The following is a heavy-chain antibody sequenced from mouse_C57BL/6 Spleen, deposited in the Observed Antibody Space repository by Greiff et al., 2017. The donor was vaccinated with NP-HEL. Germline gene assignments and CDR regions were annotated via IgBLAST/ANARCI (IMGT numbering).Heavy chain of an antibody. CDR3: ARYPYYYGSSYAFDY. CDR2: IYPGSGST. V-gene: IGHV1-55*01. Sequence: QVQLQQPGAELVKPGASVKMSCKASGYTFTSYWITWVKQRPGQGLEWIGDIYPGSGSTNYNEKFKSKATLTVDKSSSTAYMQLSSLTSEDSAVYYCARYPYYYGSSYAFDYWGQGTTLTVSS. J-gene: IGHJ2*01. CDR1: GYTFTSYW. D-gene: IGHD1-1*01.